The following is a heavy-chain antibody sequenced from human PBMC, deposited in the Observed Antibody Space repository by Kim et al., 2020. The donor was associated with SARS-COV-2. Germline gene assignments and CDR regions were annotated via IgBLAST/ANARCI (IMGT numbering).Heavy chain of an antibody. CDR1: GGSISSGGYY. D-gene: IGHD3-22*01. V-gene: IGHV4-31*03. CDR2: IYYSGST. Sequence: SETLSLTCTVSGGSISSGGYYWSWIRQHPGKGLEWIGYIYYSGSTYYNPSLKSRVTISVDTSKNQFSLKLSSVTAADTAVYYCARGYYYDTAPVHFDYWGQGTLVTVSS. CDR3: ARGYYYDTAPVHFDY. J-gene: IGHJ4*02.